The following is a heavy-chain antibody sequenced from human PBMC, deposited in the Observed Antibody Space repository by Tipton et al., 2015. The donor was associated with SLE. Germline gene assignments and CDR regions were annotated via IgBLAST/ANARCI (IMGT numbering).Heavy chain of an antibody. J-gene: IGHJ3*02. D-gene: IGHD4/OR15-4a*01. CDR1: GFTFSSYA. CDR3: ARVSNFNDAFDI. V-gene: IGHV3-23*03. Sequence: SLRLSCAASGFTFSSYAMSWVRQAPGKGLEWVSVIYSGGSTYYADSVKGRFTISRDNSKNTLYLQMNSLRAEDTAVYYCARVSNFNDAFDIWGQGTMVTVSS. CDR2: IYSGGST.